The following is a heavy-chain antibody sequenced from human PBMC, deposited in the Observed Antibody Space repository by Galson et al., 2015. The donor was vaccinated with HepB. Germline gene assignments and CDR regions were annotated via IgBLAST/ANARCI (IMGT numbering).Heavy chain of an antibody. J-gene: IGHJ4*02. CDR1: GGSISSSDYY. Sequence: ETLSLTCTVSGGSISSSDYYWGWIRQPPGKGLEWIGNIYHSGSTYYNSSLKSRVTISVDTSMNQFSLKLSSVTAADTAVYFCARHKWNAEGDFDYWGQGILVTVSS. CDR3: ARHKWNAEGDFDY. D-gene: IGHD1-20*01. CDR2: IYHSGST. V-gene: IGHV4-39*01.